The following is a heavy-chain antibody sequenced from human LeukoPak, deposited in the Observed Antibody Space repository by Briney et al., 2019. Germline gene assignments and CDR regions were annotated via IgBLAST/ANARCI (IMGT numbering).Heavy chain of an antibody. CDR2: IWYDGSNK. D-gene: IGHD1-26*01. CDR1: GFTFSSYG. J-gene: IGHJ4*02. V-gene: IGHV3-33*01. Sequence: GGSLRLSCAASGFTFSSYGMRWVRQAPGKGLEWVAVIWYDGSNKYYADSVKGRFTISRDNSKNTLYLQMNSLRAEDTAVYYCARESQGSDYRFDYWGQGTLVTVSS. CDR3: ARESQGSDYRFDY.